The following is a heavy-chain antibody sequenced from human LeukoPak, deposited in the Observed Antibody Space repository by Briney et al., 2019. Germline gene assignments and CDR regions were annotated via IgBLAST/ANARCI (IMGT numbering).Heavy chain of an antibody. J-gene: IGHJ4*02. CDR3: AKAPSIFGVVYFDY. CDR2: ISGSGGST. CDR1: GFTFSSYA. Sequence: VGSLRLSCAASGFTFSSYAMSWVRQAPGKGLEWVSAISGSGGSTYYADSVKGRFTISRDNSKNTLYLQMNSLRAEDTAVYYCAKAPSIFGVVYFDYWGQGTLATVSS. D-gene: IGHD3-3*01. V-gene: IGHV3-23*01.